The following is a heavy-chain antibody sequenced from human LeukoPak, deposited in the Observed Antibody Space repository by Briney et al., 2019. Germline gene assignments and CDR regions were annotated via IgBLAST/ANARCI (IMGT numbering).Heavy chain of an antibody. J-gene: IGHJ4*02. CDR1: GFTFSSYE. Sequence: PGGSLRLSCAASGFTFSSYEMNWVRQAPGKGLECVSYITSSGTIIYYADSVKGRFTISRDNAKNSLYLQMNSLRAEDTAVYYCARDQPYDILTGYYPWIDYWGQGTLVTVSS. CDR3: ARDQPYDILTGYYPWIDY. D-gene: IGHD3-9*01. CDR2: ITSSGTII. V-gene: IGHV3-48*03.